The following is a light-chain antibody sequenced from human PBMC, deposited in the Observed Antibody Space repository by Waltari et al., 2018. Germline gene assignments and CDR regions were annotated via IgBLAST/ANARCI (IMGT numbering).Light chain of an antibody. Sequence: AIQLTQSPSSLSASVGDKVTITCRAHQDISSALACYPLRPGKAPKFLIYDASILESGVPSRFRGSGTGTDFTLTISSLQPDDFGTYFCQQFNSFPLTFGGGTKVEMK. V-gene: IGKV1-13*02. CDR2: DAS. CDR1: QDISSA. J-gene: IGKJ4*01. CDR3: QQFNSFPLT.